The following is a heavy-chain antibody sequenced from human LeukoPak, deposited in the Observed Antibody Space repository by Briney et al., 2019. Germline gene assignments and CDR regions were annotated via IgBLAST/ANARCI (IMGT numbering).Heavy chain of an antibody. CDR1: GGSISSYY. D-gene: IGHD3-3*01. CDR2: IYYSGST. J-gene: IGHJ4*02. Sequence: SETLSLTCTVSGGSISSYYWSWIRQPPGKGLEWIGYIYYSGSTNYNPSLKSRVTISVDTSKNQFSLKLSSVTAADTAVYYCARAYYDFWSGYLWYFDYWGQGTLVTVSS. V-gene: IGHV4-59*01. CDR3: ARAYYDFWSGYLWYFDY.